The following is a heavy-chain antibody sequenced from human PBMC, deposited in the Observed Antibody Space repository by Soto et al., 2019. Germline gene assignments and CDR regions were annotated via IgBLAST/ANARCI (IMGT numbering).Heavy chain of an antibody. Sequence: QVQLVESGGRVVQPGRSLRLSCAASGFTFSSYGMHWVRQAPGKGLEWVAVIWYDGSNKYYADSVKRRFTISRDNSKNKQDLRMNGLRAEDTAVYYCAREGPDYGDYVYFDYWGQGTLVTVSS. J-gene: IGHJ4*02. CDR2: IWYDGSNK. CDR3: AREGPDYGDYVYFDY. CDR1: GFTFSSYG. V-gene: IGHV3-33*01. D-gene: IGHD4-17*01.